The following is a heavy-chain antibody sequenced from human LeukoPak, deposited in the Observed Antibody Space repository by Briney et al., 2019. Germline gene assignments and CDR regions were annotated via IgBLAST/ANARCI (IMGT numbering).Heavy chain of an antibody. CDR3: AKEDNPNLGYCSSTSCYTDAFDI. Sequence: GGSLRLSCAASGFTFSSYSMNWVRQAPGKGLEWVAFIRYDGSNKYYADSVKGRFTISRDNSKNTLYLQMNSLRAEDTAVYYCAKEDNPNLGYCSSTSCYTDAFDIWGQGTMVTVSS. V-gene: IGHV3-30*02. J-gene: IGHJ3*02. CDR1: GFTFSSYS. D-gene: IGHD2-2*02. CDR2: IRYDGSNK.